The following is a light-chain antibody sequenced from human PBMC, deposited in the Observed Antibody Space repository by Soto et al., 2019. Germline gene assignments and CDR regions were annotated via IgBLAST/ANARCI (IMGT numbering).Light chain of an antibody. Sequence: DIPLTQSPSFLSASIGDRVTITCRASQGISSYLAWYQQTPGRAPKLLIYASSTLQSGVPSRFSGSGSGTEFTLTISSLQPDDFATYYCQQGNTFPVTFGQGTRLDI. CDR3: QQGNTFPVT. V-gene: IGKV1-9*01. J-gene: IGKJ5*01. CDR2: ASS. CDR1: QGISSY.